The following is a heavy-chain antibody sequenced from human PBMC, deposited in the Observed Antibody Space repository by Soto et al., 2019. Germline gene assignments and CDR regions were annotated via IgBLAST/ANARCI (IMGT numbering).Heavy chain of an antibody. D-gene: IGHD6-6*01. V-gene: IGHV3-33*01. CDR3: ARDPMRGSSSGFSFDY. J-gene: IGHJ4*02. CDR2: IWYDGSNK. Sequence: QVQLVESGGGVVQPGRSLRLSCAASGFTFSSYGMHWVRQAPGKGLEWVAVIWYDGSNKYYADSVKGRFTISRDNSKNPLYLQMNSLRAEDTAVYYCARDPMRGSSSGFSFDYWGQGTLVTVSS. CDR1: GFTFSSYG.